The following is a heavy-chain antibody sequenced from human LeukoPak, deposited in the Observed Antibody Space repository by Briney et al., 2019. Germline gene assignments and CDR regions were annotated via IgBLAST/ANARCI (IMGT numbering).Heavy chain of an antibody. D-gene: IGHD2-2*01. Sequence: SETLSLTCTVSGDFISSGDHYWNWIRQAPGKGLEWIGYIFHSGSTYYNPSLRSRLTVSLDTSKNQFSLKLTSVTAADSAVYYCVRGRSTGTIDYWGQGTLVTVSS. CDR3: VRGRSTGTIDY. CDR1: GDFISSGDHY. V-gene: IGHV4-30-4*01. J-gene: IGHJ4*02. CDR2: IFHSGST.